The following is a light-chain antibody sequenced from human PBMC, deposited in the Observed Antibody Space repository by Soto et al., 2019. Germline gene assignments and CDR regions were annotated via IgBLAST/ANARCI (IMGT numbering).Light chain of an antibody. CDR3: QQYNNWPLT. Sequence: MTQSPSSPSASVGDRVTITCRASQSISSYLAWYQQKPGQAPRLLIYGASSRATGIPVRFSGSGSGTEFTLTISSLQSEDFAVYYCQQYNNWPLTFGQGTRLEIK. J-gene: IGKJ5*01. V-gene: IGKV3-15*01. CDR2: GAS. CDR1: QSISSY.